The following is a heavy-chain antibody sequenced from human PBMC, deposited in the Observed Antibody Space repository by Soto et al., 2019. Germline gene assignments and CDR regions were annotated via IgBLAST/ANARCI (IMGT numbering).Heavy chain of an antibody. CDR2: ISYDGSNE. D-gene: IGHD2-8*01. CDR1: SFTFSSYA. CDR3: GRVAVPVMVYALIDY. V-gene: IGHV3-30-3*01. Sequence: QVQLVESGGGVVQPGRSLRLSCAASSFTFSSYALHWVRQAPGKGLGWVAVISYDGSNEYYADSVKGRFTISRDNSKNTLYLQMNSLRAEDTAVYYCGRVAVPVMVYALIDYWGQGTLVTVSS. J-gene: IGHJ4*02.